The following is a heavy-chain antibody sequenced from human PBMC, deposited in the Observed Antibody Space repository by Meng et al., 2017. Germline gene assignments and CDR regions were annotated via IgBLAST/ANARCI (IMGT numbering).Heavy chain of an antibody. J-gene: IGHJ5*02. CDR3: ARDYGDYAWIAKRWFDP. D-gene: IGHD4-17*01. CDR2: IIPIFGTA. V-gene: IGHV1-69*01. Sequence: QGSLVESGGELRKPGSPVTGSCKASGGTFSSYAISWVRQAPGQGLEWMGGIIPIFGTANYAQKFQGRVTITADESTSTAYMELSSLRSEDTAVYYCARDYGDYAWIAKRWFDPWGQGTLVTVSS. CDR1: GGTFSSYA.